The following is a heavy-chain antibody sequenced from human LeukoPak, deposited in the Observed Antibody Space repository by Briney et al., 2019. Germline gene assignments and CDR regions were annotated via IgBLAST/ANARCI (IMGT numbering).Heavy chain of an antibody. CDR1: GFTVSHNY. Sequence: GGSLRLSCAASGFTVSHNYMSWVRQAPGKGLEWVSVIYSGGTTYYADSVKGRFTISRDNSKNTLYLQLNSLKAEDTAVYYCAKGPSIATRPGYFDLWGRGTLVTVSS. J-gene: IGHJ2*01. CDR2: IYSGGTT. CDR3: AKGPSIATRPGYFDL. D-gene: IGHD6-6*01. V-gene: IGHV3-53*01.